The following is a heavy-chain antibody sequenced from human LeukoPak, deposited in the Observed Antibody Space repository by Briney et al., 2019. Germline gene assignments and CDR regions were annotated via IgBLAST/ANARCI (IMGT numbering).Heavy chain of an antibody. CDR3: ARAGLNGDYVSDS. V-gene: IGHV1-2*06. CDR1: GYTFTAYY. CDR2: INPNSGSA. J-gene: IGHJ4*02. D-gene: IGHD4-17*01. Sequence: GTSVKVSCKASGYTFTAYYVQWVRQAPGQGLEWMGRINPNSGSANYAQKFQDRVTVTRDTSISTVYMELKWLISDDTAVYYYARAGLNGDYVSDSWGQGTLVTVSS.